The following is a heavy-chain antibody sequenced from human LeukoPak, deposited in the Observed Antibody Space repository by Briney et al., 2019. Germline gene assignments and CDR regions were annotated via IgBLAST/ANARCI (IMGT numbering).Heavy chain of an antibody. CDR1: GYTFTSYD. D-gene: IGHD6-13*01. V-gene: IGHV1-8*01. Sequence: ASVKVSCKASGYTFTSYDINWVRQAPGQGLEWMGWMNPNSGNTGYAQKFQGRVTMTRNTSISTAYMELSSLRSEDTAVYYCARRSSWLRGFDYWGQGTLVTVSS. CDR2: MNPNSGNT. CDR3: ARRSSWLRGFDY. J-gene: IGHJ4*02.